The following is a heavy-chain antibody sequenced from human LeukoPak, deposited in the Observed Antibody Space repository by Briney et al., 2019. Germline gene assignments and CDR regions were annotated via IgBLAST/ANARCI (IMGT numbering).Heavy chain of an antibody. Sequence: SQTLSLTCAISGDIVSSNSAAWNWIRQSPSRGLEWLGRTYYRSKWYNDYAVSVKSRMTINPDTSKNQFSLQLNSVTPEDTAVYYCAREGSGFGVNPNYFDYWGQGTLVTVSS. J-gene: IGHJ4*02. D-gene: IGHD3-3*01. CDR2: TYYRSKWYN. CDR3: AREGSGFGVNPNYFDY. V-gene: IGHV6-1*01. CDR1: GDIVSSNSAA.